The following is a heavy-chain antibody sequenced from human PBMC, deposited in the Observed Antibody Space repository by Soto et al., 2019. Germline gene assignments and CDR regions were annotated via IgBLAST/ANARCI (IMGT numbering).Heavy chain of an antibody. D-gene: IGHD2-15*01. V-gene: IGHV4-30-4*01. J-gene: IGHJ5*01. CDR2: IYKSTTT. CDR1: GDSISTVDYF. CDR3: ARGRYCLTGRCFPNWFDS. Sequence: SETLSLTCSVSGDSISTVDYFWAWIRQPPGQALEYIGYIYKSTTTYYNPSFESRVAISLDTSKSQFSLNVTSVTAADTAVYFCARGRYCLTGRCFPNWFDSWGQGTLATVSS.